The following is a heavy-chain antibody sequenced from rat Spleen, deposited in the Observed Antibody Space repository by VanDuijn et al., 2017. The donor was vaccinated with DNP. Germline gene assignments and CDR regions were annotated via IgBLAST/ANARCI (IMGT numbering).Heavy chain of an antibody. CDR1: GFTFSNYD. V-gene: IGHV5-25*01. Sequence: EVQLVESGGGLVQPGRSLKLSCAASGFTFSNYDMAWVRQGPTKGLEWVASISFSGDNSYHRDSVKGRFTVSRDNAKSSLYLQMDSLRSEDTATYYCARGGSYDYWGQGVMVTVSS. CDR2: ISFSGDNS. CDR3: ARGGSYDY. D-gene: IGHD1-11*01. J-gene: IGHJ2*01.